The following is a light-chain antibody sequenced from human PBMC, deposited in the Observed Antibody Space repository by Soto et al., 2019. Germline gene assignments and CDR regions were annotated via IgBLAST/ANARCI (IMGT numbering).Light chain of an antibody. J-gene: IGKJ1*01. CDR3: QQYGIFPWT. Sequence: EIVLTQSPGTLSLSPGERATLSCRASESIAATYLAWYQQKPGQTLRLLIYGVSNRAAGIPERFSGSGSGTDFTLTISRLEPEDFAVYHCQQYGIFPWTFGRGTEVE. V-gene: IGKV3-20*01. CDR1: ESIAATY. CDR2: GVS.